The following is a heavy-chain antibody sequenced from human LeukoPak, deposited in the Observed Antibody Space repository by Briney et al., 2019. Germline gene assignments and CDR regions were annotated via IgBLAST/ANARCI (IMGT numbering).Heavy chain of an antibody. J-gene: IGHJ4*02. D-gene: IGHD1-26*01. V-gene: IGHV3-49*04. CDR3: TSGIVGATSFDY. CDR1: GFXFGDYA. Sequence: PGGSLRLSCTASGFXFGDYAISWVRQAPGKGLEWVGFIRSKAYGGTTEYAASVKGRFTISRDDSKSIAYLQMNSLKTEDTAVYYCTSGIVGATSFDYWGQGTLVTVSS. CDR2: IRSKAYGGTT.